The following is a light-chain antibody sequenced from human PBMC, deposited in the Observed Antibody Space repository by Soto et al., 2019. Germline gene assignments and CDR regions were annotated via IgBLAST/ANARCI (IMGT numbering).Light chain of an antibody. Sequence: IPMTQSPSTLSASVGDRVTITCRASQSLTGWLAWYQQKPGEAPKLLIYDASNLGSGVPSRFSGSGSGTEFTLIISSLQPDDSATYYCQQYRSYWTFGQGTKVEIK. CDR2: DAS. J-gene: IGKJ1*01. V-gene: IGKV1-5*01. CDR3: QQYRSYWT. CDR1: QSLTGW.